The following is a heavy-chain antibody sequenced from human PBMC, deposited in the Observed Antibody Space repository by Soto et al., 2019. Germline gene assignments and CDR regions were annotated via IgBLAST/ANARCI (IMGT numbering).Heavy chain of an antibody. CDR3: TPNDAFDI. Sequence: GGSLRLSCAASGFTFSNAWMSWVRQAPGKGLEWVGHIKSKTDGGTTDYAAPVKGRFTISRDDSKNTLYLQMNSLKTEDTAVYYCTPNDAFDIWGQGTMVTVSS. CDR1: GFTFSNAW. CDR2: IKSKTDGGTT. V-gene: IGHV3-15*01. J-gene: IGHJ3*02.